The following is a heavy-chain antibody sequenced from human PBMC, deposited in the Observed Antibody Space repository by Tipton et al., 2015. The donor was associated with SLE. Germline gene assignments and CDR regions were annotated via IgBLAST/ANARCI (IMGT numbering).Heavy chain of an antibody. V-gene: IGHV4-34*01. Sequence: TLSLTCAVYGGSFSGYYWSWIRQPPGKGLEWIGEINHSGSTNYSPSLKSRVTISVDTSKNQFSLKLSSVTAADTAVYYCAREVEYYYGSGSLNWFDPWGQGTLVTVSS. D-gene: IGHD3-10*01. J-gene: IGHJ5*02. CDR3: AREVEYYYGSGSLNWFDP. CDR1: GGSFSGYY. CDR2: INHSGST.